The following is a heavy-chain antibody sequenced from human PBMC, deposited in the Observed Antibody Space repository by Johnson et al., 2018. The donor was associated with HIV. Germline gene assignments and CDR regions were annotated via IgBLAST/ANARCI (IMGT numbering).Heavy chain of an antibody. CDR3: ARSWGNDAFDI. CDR1: GFTFSSYT. D-gene: IGHD7-27*01. J-gene: IGHJ3*02. Sequence: QEQLVESGGGVVQPGRSLRLSCAASGFTFSSYTMHWVRQAPGKGLEWVAVISYDGSNKYYADSVKGRFTISRNNSKNTLYLQMNSLRAEDTAAHYCARSWGNDAFDIWGQGTMVTVSS. CDR2: ISYDGSNK. V-gene: IGHV3-30*04.